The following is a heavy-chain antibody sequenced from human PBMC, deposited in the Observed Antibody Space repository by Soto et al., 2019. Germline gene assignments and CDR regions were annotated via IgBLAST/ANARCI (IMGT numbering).Heavy chain of an antibody. CDR1: GFTFSGYG. CDR3: AKTDMGGSYDY. Sequence: QVPLVESGGGVVQPGRSLRLSCAASGFTFSGYGMHWVRQAPGKGLEWVALISYDGSDKYYADSVKGRCTISRDNSKNTLYLQMNSLRAEDTAMYYCAKTDMGGSYDYWGQGTLVTVSS. J-gene: IGHJ4*02. CDR2: ISYDGSDK. D-gene: IGHD1-26*01. V-gene: IGHV3-30*18.